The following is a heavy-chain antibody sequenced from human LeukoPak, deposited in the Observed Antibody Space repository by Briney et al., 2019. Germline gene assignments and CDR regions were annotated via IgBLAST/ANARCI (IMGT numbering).Heavy chain of an antibody. CDR1: GFTFSSYA. CDR3: TSCSGGSCTRGYFDY. Sequence: GGSLRLSCASSGFTFSSYAMSWVRQAPGKGLEWVSAISGSGGSTYYADSVKGRFTIFRDNSKNTPYLQMNSLRAEDTAVYYCTSCSGGSCTRGYFDYWGQGTLVTVSS. J-gene: IGHJ4*02. CDR2: ISGSGGST. D-gene: IGHD2-15*01. V-gene: IGHV3-23*01.